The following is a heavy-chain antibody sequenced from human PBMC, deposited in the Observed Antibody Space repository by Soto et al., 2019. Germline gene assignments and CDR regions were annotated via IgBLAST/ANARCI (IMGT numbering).Heavy chain of an antibody. Sequence: SVKVSCKASGGTFSSYAISWVRQAPGQGLEWMGGIIPIFGTANYAQKFQGRVTITADESTSTAYMELSSLRSEDTAVYYCARDHGLLLLREGGMDVCGQGTTVTVSS. J-gene: IGHJ6*02. V-gene: IGHV1-69*13. CDR3: ARDHGLLLLREGGMDV. CDR1: GGTFSSYA. D-gene: IGHD2-15*01. CDR2: IIPIFGTA.